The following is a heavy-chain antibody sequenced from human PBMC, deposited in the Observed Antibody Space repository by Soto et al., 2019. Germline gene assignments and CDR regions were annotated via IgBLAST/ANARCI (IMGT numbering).Heavy chain of an antibody. D-gene: IGHD1-26*01. V-gene: IGHV1-18*01. CDR3: ARSSGTSYIWFDP. CDR1: GYAFSTYG. CDR2: ISAYNGNT. J-gene: IGHJ5*02. Sequence: QVQLVQSATEVKKPGASVKVSCKASGYAFSTYGISWVPKAPGQGLEWMGWISAYNGNTNYAQKLQDRVTMTTDTSTSTAYMELRSLRSDDTAVYYCARSSGTSYIWFDPWGQGTLVTVSS.